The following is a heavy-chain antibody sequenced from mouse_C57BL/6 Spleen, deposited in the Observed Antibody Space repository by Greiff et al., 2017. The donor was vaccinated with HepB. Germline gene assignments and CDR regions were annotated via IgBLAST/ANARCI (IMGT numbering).Heavy chain of an antibody. J-gene: IGHJ3*01. CDR3: ARYDYDGAWFAY. CDR1: GYSFTGYY. CDR2: INPSTGGT. Sequence: EVQLQESGPELVKPVASVKISCKASGYSFTGYYMNWVKQSPEKSLEWIGEINPSTGGTTYNQKFKAKATLTVDKSSSTAYMQLKSLTSEDSAVYYCARYDYDGAWFAYWGQGTLVTVSA. V-gene: IGHV1-42*01. D-gene: IGHD2-4*01.